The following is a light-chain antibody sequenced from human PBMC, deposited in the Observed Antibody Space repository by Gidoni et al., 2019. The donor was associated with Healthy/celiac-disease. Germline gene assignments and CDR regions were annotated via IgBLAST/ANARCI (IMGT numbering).Light chain of an antibody. J-gene: IGKJ4*01. CDR1: QDISNY. V-gene: IGKV1-33*01. CDR3: QQYDNLPLT. Sequence: DIQMTQSPSSLSASVGDRVTITCQASQDISNYLNWCQQKPGKAPKLLIYDASNLETGVPSRFSGSGSGTEFTFTISRLQPEDIATYYCQQYDNLPLTFGGGTKVEIK. CDR2: DAS.